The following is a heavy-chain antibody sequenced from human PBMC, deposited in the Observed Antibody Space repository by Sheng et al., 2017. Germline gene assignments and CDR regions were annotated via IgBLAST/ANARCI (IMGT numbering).Heavy chain of an antibody. J-gene: IGHJ4*02. CDR2: ISAYNGNT. D-gene: IGHD3-9*01. Sequence: QVQLVQSGAEVKKPGASVKVSCKASGYTFTSYGISWVRQAPGQGLEWMGWISAYNGNTNYAQKLQGRVTMTTDTSTSTAYMELRSLRSDDTAVYYCARVKLIDGVSYYDILTGYYAWHLFDYWGQGTLVTVSS. CDR1: GYTFTSYG. CDR3: ARVKLIDGVSYYDILTGYYAWHLFDY. V-gene: IGHV1-18*01.